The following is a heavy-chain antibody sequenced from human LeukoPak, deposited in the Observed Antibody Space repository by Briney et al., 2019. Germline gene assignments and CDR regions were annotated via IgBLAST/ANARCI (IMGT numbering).Heavy chain of an antibody. Sequence: GGSLRPSCAASGFTFSSYSMNWVRQAPGKGLEWVANIKQDGSEKYYVDSVKGRFTIARDDARKTLYLQMNSLRAEDTAVYYCLTIVETTFDAFDIWGQGTMVTVSS. V-gene: IGHV3-7*01. J-gene: IGHJ3*02. CDR1: GFTFSSYS. CDR2: IKQDGSEK. D-gene: IGHD2/OR15-2a*01. CDR3: LTIVETTFDAFDI.